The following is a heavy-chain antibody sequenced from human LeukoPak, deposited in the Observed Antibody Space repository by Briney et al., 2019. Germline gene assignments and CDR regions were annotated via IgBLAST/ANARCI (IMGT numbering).Heavy chain of an antibody. CDR2: TIPALGVA. D-gene: IGHD1-1*01. V-gene: IGHV1-69*04. CDR3: ARDRYNWNENWFDP. J-gene: IGHJ5*02. CDR1: GGTFSNCA. Sequence: SVKVSCKASGGTFSNCAINWVRQAPGQGLEWVGRTIPALGVANYAQKFQGRVTIAADKSTNTASMELSSLISEDTAVYYCARDRYNWNENWFDPWGQGTLVAVSS.